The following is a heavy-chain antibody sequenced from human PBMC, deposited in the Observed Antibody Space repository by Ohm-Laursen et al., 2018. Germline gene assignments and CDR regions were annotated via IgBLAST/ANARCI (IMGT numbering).Heavy chain of an antibody. CDR2: IYYSGST. CDR1: GYSISSSNW. J-gene: IGHJ4*02. D-gene: IGHD1-26*01. Sequence: SDTLSLTCAVSGYSISSSNWWGWIRQPPGKGLEWIGYIYYSGSTYYNPSLKSRVTMSVDTSKNQFSLKLSSVTAADTAVYYCARDGLVGATTIFFFDYWGKGTLVTVSS. CDR3: ARDGLVGATTIFFFDY. V-gene: IGHV4-28*03.